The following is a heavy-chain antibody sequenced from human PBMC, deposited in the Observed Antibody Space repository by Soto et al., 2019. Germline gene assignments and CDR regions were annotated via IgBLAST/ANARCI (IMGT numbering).Heavy chain of an antibody. Sequence: QVPLVQSGAEVKKPGASVKVSCKASGYTFTSYAMHWVRQAPGQRLEWMGWINAGNGNTKYSQKFQGRVTITRDTSASTAYMELSSLRSEDTAVYYCARDCNNWNYPTWFDPWGQGTLVTVSS. CDR3: ARDCNNWNYPTWFDP. D-gene: IGHD1-7*01. V-gene: IGHV1-3*01. J-gene: IGHJ5*02. CDR2: INAGNGNT. CDR1: GYTFTSYA.